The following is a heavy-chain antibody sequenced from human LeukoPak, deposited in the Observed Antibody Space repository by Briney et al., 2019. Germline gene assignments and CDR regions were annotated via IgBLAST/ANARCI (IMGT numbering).Heavy chain of an antibody. D-gene: IGHD1-26*01. CDR1: GFTVSSNY. V-gene: IGHV3-53*01. J-gene: IGHJ6*03. Sequence: GGSLRLSCAASGFTVSSNYMSWVRQAPGKGLEWVSVIYSGGSTYYADSVKGRFTISRDNAKDSLYLQMNSLGPEDTAVYYCARDPYSGNYGNYYYYYMDVWGKGTTVTISS. CDR3: ARDPYSGNYGNYYYYYMDV. CDR2: IYSGGST.